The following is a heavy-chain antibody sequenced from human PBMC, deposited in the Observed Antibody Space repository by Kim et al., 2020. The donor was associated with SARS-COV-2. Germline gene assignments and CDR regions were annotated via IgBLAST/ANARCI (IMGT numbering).Heavy chain of an antibody. CDR2: IYHSGST. CDR3: ARRDYDILTGYLPWDY. V-gene: IGHV4-38-2*02. J-gene: IGHJ4*02. D-gene: IGHD3-9*01. Sequence: SETLSLTCTVSGYSISSGYYWGWIRQPPGKGLEWIGSIYHSGSTYYNPSLKSRVTISVDTSKNQFSLKLSSVTAAVTAVYYCARRDYDILTGYLPWDYWGQGTLVTVSS. CDR1: GYSISSGYY.